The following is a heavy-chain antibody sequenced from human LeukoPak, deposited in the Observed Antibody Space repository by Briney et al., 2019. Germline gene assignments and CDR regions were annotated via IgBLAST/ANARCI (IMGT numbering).Heavy chain of an antibody. CDR1: GFTFSDYS. CDR2: IRQDGSEK. CDR3: ARESPERFGDYVFDI. J-gene: IGHJ3*02. D-gene: IGHD4-17*01. V-gene: IGHV3-7*01. Sequence: GGSLRLSCAASGFTFSDYSMNWVRQAPGKGLEWVADIRQDGSEKYSVDSVKGRFTISRDNAKNSLYLRLNSLRAEDTAMYYCARESPERFGDYVFDIWGQGTMVTVSS.